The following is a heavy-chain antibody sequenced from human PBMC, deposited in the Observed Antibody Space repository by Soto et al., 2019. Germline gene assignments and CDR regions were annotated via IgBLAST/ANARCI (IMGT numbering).Heavy chain of an antibody. J-gene: IGHJ5*02. CDR3: APVIRDTAIAYFDP. V-gene: IGHV4-30-4*01. CDR2: IYYTGSE. CDR1: GRSITSGDFY. Sequence: QVQLQESGPGLVRPSQTLSLTCSVSGRSITSGDFYWSWIRQPPGKGLEWIGYIYYTGSEYYNPSLQCKFTMSVDTSQNQSPLKLTSVTAADAAVYFCAPVIRDTAIAYFDPWGQGLLVNVSS. D-gene: IGHD5-18*01.